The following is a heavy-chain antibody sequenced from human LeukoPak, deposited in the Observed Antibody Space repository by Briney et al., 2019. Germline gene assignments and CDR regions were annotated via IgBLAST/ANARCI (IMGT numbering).Heavy chain of an antibody. CDR1: GFTFSNYG. Sequence: GGSLRLACAVSGFTFSNYGVSWVRQAPGKGLEWVSVISSSGDSTYYADSVKGRFTISRDNSKNTLYLQMNGLRAEDTGIYYCAKDDGNNAKLLLDYWGQGTLVTVSS. CDR2: ISSSGDST. V-gene: IGHV3-23*01. CDR3: AKDDGNNAKLLLDY. J-gene: IGHJ4*02. D-gene: IGHD2/OR15-2a*01.